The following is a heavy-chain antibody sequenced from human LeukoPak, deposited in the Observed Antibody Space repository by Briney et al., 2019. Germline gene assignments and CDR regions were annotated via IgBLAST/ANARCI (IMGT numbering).Heavy chain of an antibody. J-gene: IGHJ4*02. D-gene: IGHD6-13*01. CDR1: GFTFDDYS. V-gene: IGHV3-9*03. CDR3: AKDIAAAGVYYFDY. Sequence: GGSLRLSCAASGFTFDDYSMHWVRHAAGKGLEWVSGINWNSGSIGYADSVKGRFTISRDNAKNSLYLQMNSLRAEDMALYYCAKDIAAAGVYYFDYWGQGTLVTVSS. CDR2: INWNSGSI.